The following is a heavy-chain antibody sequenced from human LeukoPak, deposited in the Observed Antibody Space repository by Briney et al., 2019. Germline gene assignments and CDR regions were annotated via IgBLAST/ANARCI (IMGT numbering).Heavy chain of an antibody. CDR3: ASLGGYCSGGSCYRDY. D-gene: IGHD2-15*01. CDR1: GFTFSSYW. CDR2: INSDGSST. J-gene: IGHJ4*02. V-gene: IGHV3-74*01. Sequence: PGGSLRLSCAASGFTFSSYWMHWVRQAPGKGLVWVSRINSDGSSTSYADSVKGRFTISRDNAKNTLYLQMNSLRAEDTAVYYCASLGGYCSGGSCYRDYWGQGTLVTVSS.